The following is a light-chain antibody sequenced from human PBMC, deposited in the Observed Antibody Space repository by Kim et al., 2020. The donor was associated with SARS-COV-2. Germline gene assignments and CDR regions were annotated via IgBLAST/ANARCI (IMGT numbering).Light chain of an antibody. CDR3: CSYAGRYNLV. Sequence: GPSVTISCTGTSSDRGGYNYVSWYQQHPGKAPKLIIYEVSQRPSGVPDRFSGSKSGNTASLTVSGLQGEDEADYYCCSYAGRYNLVFGGGTQLTVL. CDR2: EVS. CDR1: SSDRGGYNY. V-gene: IGLV2-8*01. J-gene: IGLJ2*01.